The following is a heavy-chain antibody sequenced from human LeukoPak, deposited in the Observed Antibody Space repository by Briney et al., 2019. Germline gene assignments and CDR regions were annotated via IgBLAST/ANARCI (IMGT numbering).Heavy chain of an antibody. CDR1: GFTFSDYG. CDR2: ISDDGSKK. D-gene: IGHD7-27*01. Sequence: GGSLRLSCAASGFTFSDYGMHWVRQAPGKGLEWVAVISDDGSKKYYADSVKGRFTISRDNSKNTLYLQMNSLGAEDSAVYYCTKGGLGNPGWLGYWGRGTLITVSS. CDR3: TKGGLGNPGWLGY. V-gene: IGHV3-30*18. J-gene: IGHJ4*02.